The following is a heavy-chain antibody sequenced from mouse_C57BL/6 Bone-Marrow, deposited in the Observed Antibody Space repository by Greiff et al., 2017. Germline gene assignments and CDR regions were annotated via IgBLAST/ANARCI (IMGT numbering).Heavy chain of an antibody. V-gene: IGHV1-81*01. CDR2: IYPRSGNT. CDR1: GYTFTSYG. D-gene: IGHD4-1*01. Sequence: QVQLQQSGAELARPGASVRLSCKASGYTFTSYGISWVKQRTGQGLEWIGEIYPRSGNTYYNEKFKGKATLTADKSSSPAYMELRSLTSEDSAVYFCARLSWDGGAYFDYWGQGTTLTVSS. CDR3: ARLSWDGGAYFDY. J-gene: IGHJ2*01.